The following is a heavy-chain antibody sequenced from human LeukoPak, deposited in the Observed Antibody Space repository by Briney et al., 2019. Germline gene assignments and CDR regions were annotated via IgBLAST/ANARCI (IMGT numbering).Heavy chain of an antibody. CDR1: GGSISSSSFY. V-gene: IGHV4-39*01. CDR3: ARQQPEVDY. Sequence: SETLSLTCTVSGGSISSSSFYWGWIRQPPGKGLEWIGSIYYSGNTYYNPSLKSRVTISVDTSKNQFSLKLNSVAAADTAVYYCARQQPEVDYWGQGTLATVSS. CDR2: IYYSGNT. D-gene: IGHD1-14*01. J-gene: IGHJ4*02.